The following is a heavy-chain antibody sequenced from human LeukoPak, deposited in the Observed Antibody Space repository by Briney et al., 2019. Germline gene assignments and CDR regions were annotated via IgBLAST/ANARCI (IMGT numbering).Heavy chain of an antibody. V-gene: IGHV3-53*01. CDR2: IYSGGST. CDR1: GFTDSSNY. J-gene: IGHJ4*02. CDR3: ARSTTYYYDSSGYYYSYPFDY. Sequence: GGSLRLSCAASGFTDSSNYMSWVRQAPGKGLEWVSVIYSGGSTYYADSVKGRFTISRDNSKNTLYLQMNSLRAEDTAVYYCARSTTYYYDSSGYYYSYPFDYWGQGTLVTVSS. D-gene: IGHD3-22*01.